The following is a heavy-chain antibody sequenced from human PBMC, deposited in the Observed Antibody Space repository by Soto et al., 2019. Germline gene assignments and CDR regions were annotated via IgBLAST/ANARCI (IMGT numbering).Heavy chain of an antibody. V-gene: IGHV5-51*01. CDR3: ASGGAYYYGSGSYSYYYYGMDV. D-gene: IGHD3-10*01. Sequence: PGESLKISCKGSGYSFTSYWIGWVRQMPGKGLEWMGIIYPGDSDTRYSPSFQGQVTISADKSISTAYLQWSSLKASDTAMYYCASGGAYYYGSGSYSYYYYGMDVWGQGTTVTVSS. J-gene: IGHJ6*02. CDR2: IYPGDSDT. CDR1: GYSFTSYW.